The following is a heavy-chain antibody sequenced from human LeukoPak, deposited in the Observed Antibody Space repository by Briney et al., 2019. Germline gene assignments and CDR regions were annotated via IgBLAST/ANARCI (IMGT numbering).Heavy chain of an antibody. CDR1: GFTFSSYG. Sequence: GGSLRLSCAASGFTFSSYGMHWVRQAPGKGLEWVTFIRYDGSNKYYADSVKGRFTISRDNSKNTLYLQMNSLRAEDTAVYYCAKVQSYYDSSGPFDYWGQGTLVTVSS. D-gene: IGHD3-22*01. CDR2: IRYDGSNK. J-gene: IGHJ4*02. CDR3: AKVQSYYDSSGPFDY. V-gene: IGHV3-30*02.